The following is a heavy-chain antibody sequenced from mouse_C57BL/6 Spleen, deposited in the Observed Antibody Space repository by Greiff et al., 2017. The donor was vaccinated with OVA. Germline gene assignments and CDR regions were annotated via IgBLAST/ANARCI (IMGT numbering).Heavy chain of an antibody. CDR1: GYTFTEYT. J-gene: IGHJ2*01. V-gene: IGHV1-62-2*01. CDR2: FYPGSGSI. D-gene: IGHD2-1*01. CDR3: ARHLHWHTEPIYYGNYDYFDY. Sequence: QVQLQQSGAELVKPGASVKLSCKASGYTFTEYTIHWVKQRSGQGLEWIGWFYPGSGSIKYNEKFKDKATLTADKSSSTVYMELSRLTSEDSAVYFCARHLHWHTEPIYYGNYDYFDYWGQGTTLTVSS.